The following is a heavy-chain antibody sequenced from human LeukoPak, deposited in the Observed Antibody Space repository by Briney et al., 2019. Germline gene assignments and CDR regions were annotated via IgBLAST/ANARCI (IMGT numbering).Heavy chain of an antibody. CDR1: GNYW. J-gene: IGHJ4*02. Sequence: PGGSLRLSCAASGNYWMHWVRQAPGKGLVWVSHINGDGSWTTYADSVKGRFTISKDNAKNTVYLQMNNLRAEDTAVYYCVSFYETHWGRGTLVTVSS. V-gene: IGHV3-74*01. D-gene: IGHD2-2*01. CDR3: VSFYETH. CDR2: INGDGSWT.